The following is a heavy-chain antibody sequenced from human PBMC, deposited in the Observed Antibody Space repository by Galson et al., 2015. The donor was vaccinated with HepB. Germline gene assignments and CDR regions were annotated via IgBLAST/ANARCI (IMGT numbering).Heavy chain of an antibody. D-gene: IGHD4-17*01. Sequence: SLRLSCAASGFTFSSYAMSWVRQAPGKGLEWVSAISSSGGSTYYADSVKGRSTISRDNSKNTLYLQMNSLRAEDTAVYYCAKRRGLYGDYHYYGMDVWGQGTTVTVSS. CDR2: ISSSGGST. V-gene: IGHV3-23*01. CDR1: GFTFSSYA. J-gene: IGHJ6*02. CDR3: AKRRGLYGDYHYYGMDV.